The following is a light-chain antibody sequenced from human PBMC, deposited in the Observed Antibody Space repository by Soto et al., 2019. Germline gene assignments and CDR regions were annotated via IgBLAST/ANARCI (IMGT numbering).Light chain of an antibody. CDR2: GAS. V-gene: IGKV3-20*01. Sequence: EIVLTQSPGTLSLSPGERATLSCRASQSVSSGYLAWYQQKPGQAPRLLIYGASSRATGIPDRFSGSGSGTDFTLNISRLEPEDFAVYYCQQYGSSLRTFGQGTKVEIK. J-gene: IGKJ1*01. CDR3: QQYGSSLRT. CDR1: QSVSSGY.